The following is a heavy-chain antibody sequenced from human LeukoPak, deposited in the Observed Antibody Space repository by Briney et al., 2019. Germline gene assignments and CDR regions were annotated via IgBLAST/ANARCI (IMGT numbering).Heavy chain of an antibody. Sequence: SETLSLTCTVYGGSLSSYYWTWIRQPPGKELEWIGHIYYSGSANYNPSLQSRITMSVDTSKNQFSLKLDSVTTADTAVYYCVRGGPTVTSYSSWDSWGQGTLVTVSS. V-gene: IGHV4-59*01. CDR3: VRGGPTVTSYSSWDS. CDR2: IYYSGSA. D-gene: IGHD4-11*01. CDR1: GGSLSSYY. J-gene: IGHJ4*02.